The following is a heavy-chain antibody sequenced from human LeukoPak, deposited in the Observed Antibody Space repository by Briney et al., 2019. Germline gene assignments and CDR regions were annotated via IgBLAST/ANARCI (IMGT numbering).Heavy chain of an antibody. CDR1: GFTFSSYE. J-gene: IGHJ4*02. Sequence: GGSLRLSCAASGFTFSSYEMNWVRQAPGKGLEWVSYISSSGSTIYYADSVEGRFTISRDNAKNSLYLQVNSLRAEDTAVYYCAREWRWEPNFDYWGQGTLVTVSS. CDR2: ISSSGSTI. CDR3: AREWRWEPNFDY. V-gene: IGHV3-48*03. D-gene: IGHD1-26*01.